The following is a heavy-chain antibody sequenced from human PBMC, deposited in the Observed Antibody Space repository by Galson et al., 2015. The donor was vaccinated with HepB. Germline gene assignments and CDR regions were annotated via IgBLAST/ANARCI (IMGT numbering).Heavy chain of an antibody. CDR3: ALYTYYDILTGYYNVIRSAFDI. V-gene: IGHV3-30*03. D-gene: IGHD3-9*01. J-gene: IGHJ3*02. CDR1: GFTFSSYG. CDR2: ISYDGSNK. Sequence: SLRLSCAASGFTFSSYGMHWVRQAPGKGLEWVAVISYDGSNKYYADSVKGRFTISRDNSKNTLYLQMNSLRAEDTAVYYCALYTYYDILTGYYNVIRSAFDIWGQGTMVTVSS.